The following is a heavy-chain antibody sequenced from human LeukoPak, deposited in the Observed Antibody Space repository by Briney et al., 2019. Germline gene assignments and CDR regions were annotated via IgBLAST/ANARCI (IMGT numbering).Heavy chain of an antibody. J-gene: IGHJ4*02. CDR3: ARDIRTSGWYGPDS. CDR1: GFTFSSYA. D-gene: IGHD6-19*01. V-gene: IGHV3-30*01. CDR2: LSWDGTDK. Sequence: PGRSLRLSCAASGFTFSSYAMHWVRQAPGKGLEWVAVLSWDGTDKNHAASVRGRFTVSRDNSKNTLDLQMNSPRVEDTAVYYCARDIRTSGWYGPDSWGQGTLVTVSS.